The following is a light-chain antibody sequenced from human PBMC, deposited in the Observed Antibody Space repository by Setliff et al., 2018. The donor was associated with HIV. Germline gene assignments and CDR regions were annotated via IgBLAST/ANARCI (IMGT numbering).Light chain of an antibody. V-gene: IGLV2-8*01. Sequence: QPALTQPPSASGSPGQSLTISCTGSSSDVGGYNYVSWYQQHPGKAPKLMIYEVTKRPSGVPDRFSGSKSGNTASPTISGLQAEDESDYYCFSYAGSNNFVFGTGTKVTVL. CDR2: EVT. CDR3: FSYAGSNNFV. CDR1: SSDVGGYNY. J-gene: IGLJ1*01.